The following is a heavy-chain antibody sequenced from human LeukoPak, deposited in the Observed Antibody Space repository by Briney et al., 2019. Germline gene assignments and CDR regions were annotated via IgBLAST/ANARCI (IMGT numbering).Heavy chain of an antibody. V-gene: IGHV4-34*01. D-gene: IGHD3-9*01. Sequence: PSETLSLTCTVSGGSISSYYWSWIRQPPGKGLEWIGEINHSGSTNYNPSLKSRVTISVDASKNQFSLKLSSVTAADTAVYYCARGGILTGYSFDIWGQGTMVTVSS. CDR1: GGSISSYY. CDR3: ARGGILTGYSFDI. CDR2: INHSGST. J-gene: IGHJ3*02.